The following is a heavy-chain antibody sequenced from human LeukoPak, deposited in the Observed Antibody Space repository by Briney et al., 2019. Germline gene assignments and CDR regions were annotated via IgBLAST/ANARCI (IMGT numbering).Heavy chain of an antibody. CDR2: INHSGST. J-gene: IGHJ5*02. CDR3: ARGAFGLGYCSSTSCYNLNWFDP. D-gene: IGHD2-2*01. CDR1: GGSFSGYY. V-gene: IGHV4-34*01. Sequence: ETLSLTCAVYGGSFSGYYWSWIRQPPGKGLEWIGEINHSGSTNYNPSLKSRVTISVDTSKNQFSLKLSSVTAADTAVYYCARGAFGLGYCSSTSCYNLNWFDPWGQGTLVTVSS.